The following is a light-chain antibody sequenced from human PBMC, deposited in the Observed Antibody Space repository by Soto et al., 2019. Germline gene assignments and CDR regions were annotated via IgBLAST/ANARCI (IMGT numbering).Light chain of an antibody. CDR1: QTVSNY. CDR2: DAS. V-gene: IGKV3-11*01. J-gene: IGKJ2*01. Sequence: EIVLTQSPATLSLSPGERVTLSCRASQTVSNYLAWYQQKPGQAPRLLIYDASKRASGIPARFSGSGYEPDLSLTISSLEPEAFAVYCCQHRSNWPPLYHFGQSTKLESK. CDR3: QHRSNWPPLYH.